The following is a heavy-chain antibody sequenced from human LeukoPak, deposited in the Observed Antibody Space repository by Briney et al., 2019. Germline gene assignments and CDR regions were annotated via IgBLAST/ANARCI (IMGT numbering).Heavy chain of an antibody. CDR1: GGSFSGYY. CDR2: INHSGST. Sequence: SETLSLTCAVYGGSFSGYYWSWIRQPPGKGLEWIGEINHSGSTNYNPSLKSRVTISVDTSKNQFSLKLSSVTAADTAVYYCARHRRGPDYWGQGTLVTVSS. J-gene: IGHJ4*02. V-gene: IGHV4-34*01. CDR3: ARHRRGPDY.